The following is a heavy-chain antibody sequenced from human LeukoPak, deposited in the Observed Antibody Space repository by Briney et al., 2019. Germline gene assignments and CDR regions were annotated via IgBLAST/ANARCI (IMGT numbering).Heavy chain of an antibody. V-gene: IGHV4-59*01. CDR2: IYYSGST. CDR3: ARGKGSGSYYLDC. Sequence: SETLSLTCTVSGGSISSYYWSWIRQPPGKGLEWIGYIYYSGSTNYNPSLKSRVTISVDTSKNQFSLKLSSVTAADTAVYYCARGKGSGSYYLDCWGQGTLVTVSS. CDR1: GGSISSYY. J-gene: IGHJ4*02. D-gene: IGHD3-10*01.